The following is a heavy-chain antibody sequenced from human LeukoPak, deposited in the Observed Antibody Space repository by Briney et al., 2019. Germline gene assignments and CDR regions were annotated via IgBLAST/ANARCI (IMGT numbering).Heavy chain of an antibody. CDR1: GYTFTSYG. CDR3: ARDFFFGAGYYMSY. D-gene: IGHD3-22*01. V-gene: IGHV1-18*01. CDR2: ISAYNGNT. J-gene: IGHJ4*02. Sequence: ASVKVSCKASGYTFTSYGISWVRQAPGQGLEWMGWISAYNGNTNYGQKLQGRVTMTTDTSTSTAYMELRSLRSDDTAVYYCARDFFFGAGYYMSYWGQGTLVTVSS.